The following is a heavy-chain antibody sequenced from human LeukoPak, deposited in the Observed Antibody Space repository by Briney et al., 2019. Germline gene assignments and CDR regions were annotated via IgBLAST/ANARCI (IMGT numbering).Heavy chain of an antibody. CDR2: IKQDGSEK. CDR3: ARAVHGIVVVPAAIFYYYYMDV. J-gene: IGHJ6*03. D-gene: IGHD2-2*02. V-gene: IGHV3-7*01. Sequence: GXXLXLSCAAXGFTXSSYWMRWVRQAPGKGLEWVANIKQDGSEKYYVDSVKGRFTISRDNDKNSLYLKMNRQRAEDTAVYYCARAVHGIVVVPAAIFYYYYMDVWGKGTTVTVSS. CDR1: GFTXSSYW.